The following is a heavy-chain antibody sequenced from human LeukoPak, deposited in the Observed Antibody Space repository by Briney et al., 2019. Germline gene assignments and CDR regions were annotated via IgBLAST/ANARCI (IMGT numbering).Heavy chain of an antibody. Sequence: SVKVSCKASGDSFNNYIITWVRQAPGQGLEWMGGVMPLFNTPNYAQKFQGRISITTDASTHTSYLELRSLRSEDTAVYSCARVDRHHFYMGVWGKGTTVTVSS. CDR2: VMPLFNTP. J-gene: IGHJ6*03. CDR3: ARVDRHHFYMGV. D-gene: IGHD1-14*01. V-gene: IGHV1-69*05. CDR1: GDSFNNYI.